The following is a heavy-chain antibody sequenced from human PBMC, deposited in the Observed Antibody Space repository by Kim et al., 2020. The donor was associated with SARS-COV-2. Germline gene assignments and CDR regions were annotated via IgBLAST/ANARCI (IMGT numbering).Heavy chain of an antibody. J-gene: IGHJ2*01. D-gene: IGHD3-16*01. CDR2: ITDSGRIQ. V-gene: IGHV3-74*01. Sequence: GGSLRLSCAASGFNFRNYFMNWVRQAPGKGPVWISRITDSGRIQSYADSVKGRFTTSRDNTKNTLDLEMTSLRAEDTAIYYCARDGGFTNHDWYFDLWGRGILVTVSS. CDR1: GFNFRNYF. CDR3: ARDGGFTNHDWYFDL.